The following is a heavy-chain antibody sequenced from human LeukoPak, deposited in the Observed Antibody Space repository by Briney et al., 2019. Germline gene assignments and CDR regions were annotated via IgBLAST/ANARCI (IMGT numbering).Heavy chain of an antibody. CDR3: ARGAYYDFWSGYGAFDI. Sequence: SETLSLTCAVYGGSFSGYCWSWIRQPPGKGLEWIREINHSGSTNYNPSLKSRVTISVDTSKNQFSLKLSSVTAADTAVYYCARGAYYDFWSGYGAFDIWGQGTMVTVSS. J-gene: IGHJ3*02. CDR2: INHSGST. CDR1: GGSFSGYC. V-gene: IGHV4-34*01. D-gene: IGHD3-3*01.